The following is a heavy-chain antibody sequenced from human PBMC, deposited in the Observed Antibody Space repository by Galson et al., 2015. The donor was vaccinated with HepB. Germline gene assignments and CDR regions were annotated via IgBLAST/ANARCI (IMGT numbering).Heavy chain of an antibody. Sequence: ETLSLTCTVSGGSISSGGYYWSWIRQHPGNGLEWIGFIYYTGITTYNPSLKSRVTISIDTSKGQFSLRLSSLTAADTAVYYCGRLRGSWTLIDLWGQGTLVTVSS. CDR3: GRLRGSWTLIDL. CDR1: GGSISSGGYY. CDR2: IYYTGIT. V-gene: IGHV4-61*08. D-gene: IGHD6-13*01. J-gene: IGHJ5*02.